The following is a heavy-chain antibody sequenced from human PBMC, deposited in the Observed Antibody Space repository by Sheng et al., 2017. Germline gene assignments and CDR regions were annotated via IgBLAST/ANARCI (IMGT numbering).Heavy chain of an antibody. J-gene: IGHJ4*02. D-gene: IGHD3-22*01. CDR2: IYHSGST. CDR1: GYSISSGYY. V-gene: IGHV4-38-2*02. Sequence: QVQLQESGPGLVKPSETLSLTCTVSGYSISSGYYWGWIRQPPGKGLEWIGSIYHSGSTYYNPSLKSRVTISVDTSKNQFSLKLSSVTAADTAVYYCARDRGYYDSSGYYFDYVGPGNAGHRLL. CDR3: ARDRGYYDSSGYYFDY.